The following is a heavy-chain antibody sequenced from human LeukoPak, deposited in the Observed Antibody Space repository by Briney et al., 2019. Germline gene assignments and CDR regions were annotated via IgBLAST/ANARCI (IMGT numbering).Heavy chain of an antibody. J-gene: IGHJ5*02. CDR3: ASLDYYDSSGYLNWFDP. CDR2: INPNSGGT. Sequence: ASVKVSCKASGYTFTGYYMHWVRQAPGQGLEWMGWINPNSGGTNYAQTFQGRVTMTRDTSISTAYMELSRLRSDDTAVYYCASLDYYDSSGYLNWFDPWGQGTLVTVSS. V-gene: IGHV1-2*02. CDR1: GYTFTGYY. D-gene: IGHD3-22*01.